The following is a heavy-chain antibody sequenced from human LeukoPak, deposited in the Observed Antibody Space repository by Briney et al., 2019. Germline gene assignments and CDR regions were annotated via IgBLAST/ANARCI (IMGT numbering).Heavy chain of an antibody. V-gene: IGHV3-74*01. J-gene: IGHJ4*02. D-gene: IGHD4/OR15-4a*01. Sequence: GGSLRLSYAASGFTFSSYWLHWVRQAPGKGLMWVSRINSDGSRTNYADSVKGRFTISRDNDKNTLYVQMNSLRADDTAVYYCARGMGITTGGYWGQGTLVTVSS. CDR1: GFTFSSYW. CDR2: INSDGSRT. CDR3: ARGMGITTGGY.